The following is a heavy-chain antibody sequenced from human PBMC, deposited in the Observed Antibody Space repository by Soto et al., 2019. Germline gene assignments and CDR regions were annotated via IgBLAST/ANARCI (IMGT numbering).Heavy chain of an antibody. CDR1: GFTFSSYA. CDR3: AKDSSGWTYYGMDV. J-gene: IGHJ6*02. CDR2: ISGSGGST. Sequence: EVQLLESGGGLVQPGGSLRLSCAASGFTFSSYAMSWVRQAPGKGLEWVSAISGSGGSTYYADSVKGRFTISRDNSKTTLYLQMNSLRAEDTAVYYCAKDSSGWTYYGMDVWGQGTTVTVSS. V-gene: IGHV3-23*01. D-gene: IGHD6-19*01.